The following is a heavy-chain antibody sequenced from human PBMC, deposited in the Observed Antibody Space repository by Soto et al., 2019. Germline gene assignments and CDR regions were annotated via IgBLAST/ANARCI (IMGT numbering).Heavy chain of an antibody. CDR2: INPNGGGT. CDR1: GYNFNGYY. J-gene: IGHJ6*02. D-gene: IGHD1-1*01. Sequence: ASVKVSCKTSGYNFNGYYIYGVLQSPGQWLDWVGWINPNGGGTTYSQKFRGRAIVTRDASIGTAYMELTSLKSDDTAIYYCARDRRPYNPSFYYYYAMDVWGQGTTVTVSS. CDR3: ARDRRPYNPSFYYYYAMDV. V-gene: IGHV1-2*02.